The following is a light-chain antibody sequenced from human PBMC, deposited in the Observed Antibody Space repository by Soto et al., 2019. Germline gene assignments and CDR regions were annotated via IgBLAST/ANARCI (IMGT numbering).Light chain of an antibody. CDR2: EVD. CDR1: SSDVGGYDF. CDR3: NAYAGSNEFG. J-gene: IGLJ1*01. Sequence: QSALTQPPSASGSPGQSVTISCTGTSSDVGGYDFVSWFQQYPGKAPQLIIYEVDKRPSGVPDRFSGSKSGNTASLTVSGLQAEYEADYYCNAYAGSNEFGVGTWTNVTVL. V-gene: IGLV2-8*01.